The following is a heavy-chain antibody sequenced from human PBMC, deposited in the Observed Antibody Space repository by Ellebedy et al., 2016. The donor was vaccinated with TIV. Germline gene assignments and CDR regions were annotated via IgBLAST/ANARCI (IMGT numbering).Heavy chain of an antibody. CDR1: GGSISSYY. V-gene: IGHV4-59*12. CDR2: IYELLSP. Sequence: MPSETLSLTCTVSGGSISSYYWSWIRQPPAKGLEWIGYIYELLSPKYNPSLRGRVTMSVDVSKNQFSLNLNSVTAADTAVYYCARGGGSAMDPHSFDSWGQGTLVTVSS. CDR3: ARGGGSAMDPHSFDS. D-gene: IGHD2-2*01. J-gene: IGHJ4*02.